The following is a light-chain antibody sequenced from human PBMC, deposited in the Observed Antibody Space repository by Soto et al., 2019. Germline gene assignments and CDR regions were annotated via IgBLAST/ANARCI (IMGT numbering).Light chain of an antibody. CDR2: GAS. CDR1: QSVSSN. J-gene: IGKJ4*01. V-gene: IGKV3-15*01. CDR3: QQYNNWPLT. Sequence: EIVMTQSPATLSVSPGERATLSCRASQSVSSNLAWYQQKPGQAPRILIYGASTRATGIPARFSGSGSGTEFTLTISSLQSEDFAVYYGQQYNNWPLTFGGGTKVEIK.